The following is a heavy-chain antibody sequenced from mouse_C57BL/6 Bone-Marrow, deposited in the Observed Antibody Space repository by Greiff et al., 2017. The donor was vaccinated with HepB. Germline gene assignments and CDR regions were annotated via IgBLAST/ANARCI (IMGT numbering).Heavy chain of an antibody. Sequence: VQRVESGAELVRPGASVTLSCKASGYTFTDYEMHWVKQTPVHGLEWIGAIDPETGGTAYNQKFKGKAILTADKSSSTAYMELRSLTSEDSAVYYCTYGNYSWFAYWGQGTLVTVSA. V-gene: IGHV1-15*01. J-gene: IGHJ3*01. CDR2: IDPETGGT. D-gene: IGHD2-1*01. CDR1: GYTFTDYE. CDR3: TYGNYSWFAY.